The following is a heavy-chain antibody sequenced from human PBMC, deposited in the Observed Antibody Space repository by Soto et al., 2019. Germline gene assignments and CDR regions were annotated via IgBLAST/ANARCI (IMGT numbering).Heavy chain of an antibody. D-gene: IGHD6-19*01. J-gene: IGHJ4*02. V-gene: IGHV3-74*01. CDR2: INSDGSST. CDR1: GFTFSSYW. Sequence: EVQLVESGGGLVPPGGSLRLSCAASGFTFSSYWMHWFRQAPGKGLVWVSRINSDGSSTSYADSVKGRFTISRDNAKNTLYLQMNSLRAEDTAVYYCAREKGSSGWGGSLGYWGQGTLVTVS. CDR3: AREKGSSGWGGSLGY.